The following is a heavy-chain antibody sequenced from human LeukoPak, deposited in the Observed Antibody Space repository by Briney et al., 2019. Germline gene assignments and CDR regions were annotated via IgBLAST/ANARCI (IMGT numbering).Heavy chain of an antibody. J-gene: IGHJ4*02. V-gene: IGHV1-18*01. D-gene: IGHD4-23*01. Sequence: ASVNVSCTASGYTFTISGVSWVRQAPGQGLEWMGWVSAYNGDINYAQKFQGRVTMTTDTSTSTAYMELRSLRSDDTAIYYCARVGRDYGGNRFSDYWGQGTLVTVSS. CDR3: ARVGRDYGGNRFSDY. CDR2: VSAYNGDI. CDR1: GYTFTISG.